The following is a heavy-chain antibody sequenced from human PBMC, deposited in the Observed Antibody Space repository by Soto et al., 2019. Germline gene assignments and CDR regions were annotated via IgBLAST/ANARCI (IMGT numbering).Heavy chain of an antibody. J-gene: IGHJ4*02. CDR1: GFTFSHYG. CDR3: ARYSGKYQGPIDY. V-gene: IGHV3-30*03. Sequence: QVQLVESGGGVVQPGRSLRLSCAASGFTFSHYGIHWVRQAPGKGLEWLAVISYAGSNKHYADSVKGRFTVSRDNAKNTLYLHMNSLRAADTAVYFCARYSGKYQGPIDYWGQGTLVTVSS. D-gene: IGHD1-26*01. CDR2: ISYAGSNK.